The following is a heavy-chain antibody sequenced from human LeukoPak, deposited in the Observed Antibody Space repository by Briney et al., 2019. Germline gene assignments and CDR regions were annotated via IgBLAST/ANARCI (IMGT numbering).Heavy chain of an antibody. CDR1: GFTFSTYW. D-gene: IGHD1-26*01. V-gene: IGHV3-21*01. CDR3: ARAERWELPSFDY. Sequence: PGGSLRLSCAASGFTFSTYWMSWVRQAPGKGLEWVSSISSSSSYIYYADSVKGRFTISRDNAKNSLYLQMNSLRAEDTAVYYCARAERWELPSFDYWGQGTLVTVSS. J-gene: IGHJ4*02. CDR2: ISSSSSYI.